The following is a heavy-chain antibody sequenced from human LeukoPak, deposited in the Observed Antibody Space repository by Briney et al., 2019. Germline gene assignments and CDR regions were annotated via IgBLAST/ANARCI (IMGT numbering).Heavy chain of an antibody. D-gene: IGHD2-21*02. V-gene: IGHV4-34*01. J-gene: IGHJ6*03. CDR2: INHSGST. CDR1: GGSFSGYY. CDR3: ARGWQGRTAYYYYMDV. Sequence: SETLSLTCAVYGGSFSGYYWSWIRQPPGKGLEWNGEINHSGSTNYNPSLKSRVTISVDTSKNQFSLKLSSVTAADTAVYYCARGWQGRTAYYYYMDVWGKGTTVTVSS.